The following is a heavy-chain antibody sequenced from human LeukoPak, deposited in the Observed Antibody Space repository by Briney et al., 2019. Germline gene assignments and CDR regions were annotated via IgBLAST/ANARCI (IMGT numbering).Heavy chain of an antibody. CDR1: GGSISTGSYY. Sequence: KTSETLSLTCTVSGGSISTGSYYWTWIRQPAGKGLEWIGRIYTSGSTNYNPSLKGRVTISVDTSKNQFSLKLTSVTAADTAVYYCARGGYSYVALYMDVWGKGTTVTVSS. V-gene: IGHV4-61*02. CDR2: IYTSGST. J-gene: IGHJ6*03. CDR3: ARGGYSYVALYMDV. D-gene: IGHD5-18*01.